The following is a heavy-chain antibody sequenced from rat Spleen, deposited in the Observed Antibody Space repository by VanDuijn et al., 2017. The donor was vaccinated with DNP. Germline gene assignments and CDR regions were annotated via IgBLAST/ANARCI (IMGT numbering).Heavy chain of an antibody. CDR3: ARWVYGTYWYFDF. V-gene: IGHV3-1*01. J-gene: IGHJ1*01. CDR1: GYSITSNY. Sequence: EVQLQESGPGLVKPSQSLSLTCSVTGYSITSNYWGWIRKFPGNKMEWIGHISYRGITTYNPSLERRISIIRDTSKNQFFLQLNSVIIEDTATYYCARWVYGTYWYFDFWGPGTMVTVSS. CDR2: ISYRGIT. D-gene: IGHD1-11*01.